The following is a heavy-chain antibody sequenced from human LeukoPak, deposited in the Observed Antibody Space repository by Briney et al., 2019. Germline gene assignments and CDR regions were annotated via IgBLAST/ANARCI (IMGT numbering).Heavy chain of an antibody. Sequence: GGSLRLSCAASGFTFSSYAMHWVRQAPGKGLEWVAVISDDGINKYYADPVKGRFTISRDNSKNTLYLEMSSLRAEDTAVYYCASVDDLDAFAMWGQGTMVIV. CDR1: GFTFSSYA. CDR3: ASVDDLDAFAM. J-gene: IGHJ3*02. D-gene: IGHD5-12*01. V-gene: IGHV3-30*04. CDR2: ISDDGINK.